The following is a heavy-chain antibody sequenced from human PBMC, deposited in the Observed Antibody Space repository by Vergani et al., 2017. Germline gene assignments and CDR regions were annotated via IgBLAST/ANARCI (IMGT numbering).Heavy chain of an antibody. CDR3: ARCPSNYXFWSGYYTGAFPYYFDY. CDR2: ISGRGGST. CDR1: GFTFSSYA. V-gene: IGHV3-23*01. J-gene: IGHJ4*02. D-gene: IGHD3-3*01. Sequence: EVQLLESGGGLVQPGGSLRLSCAASGFTFSSYAMSWVRQAPGKGLEWVSAISGRGGSTYYADSVKGRFPLSRDNSKNTLYLQMNSLRAEDTAVYYCARCPSNYXFWSGYYTGAFPYYFDYWGQGTLVTVSS.